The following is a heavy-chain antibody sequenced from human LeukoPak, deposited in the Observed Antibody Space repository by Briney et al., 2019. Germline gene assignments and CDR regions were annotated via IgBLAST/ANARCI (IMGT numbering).Heavy chain of an antibody. V-gene: IGHV3-48*03. CDR2: ISSSGSTI. CDR1: GFTFSSYE. Sequence: PGGSLRLSCAASGFTFSSYEMNWVRQAPGKGLEWVSYISSSGSTIYYADSVKGRFTISRDNAKNSLYLQMNSLRAEDTAVYYCAREFRTTGTTGLLSYYMDVWGKGTTVTISS. CDR3: AREFRTTGTTGLLSYYMDV. J-gene: IGHJ6*03. D-gene: IGHD1-1*01.